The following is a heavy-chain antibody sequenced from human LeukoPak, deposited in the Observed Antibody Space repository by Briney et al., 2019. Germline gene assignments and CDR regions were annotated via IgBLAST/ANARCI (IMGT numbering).Heavy chain of an antibody. CDR3: ARDGAEDYGIDY. V-gene: IGHV3-11*04. J-gene: IGHJ4*02. Sequence: GGSLRLSCEVSGFTSGDYYMSWSRQAPGKGLEWISYISGNSSTIYYADSVKGRFTISRDNGKNSLYLQMNSLTVEDTGVYYCARDGAEDYGIDYWGRGTLVTVSS. CDR2: ISGNSSTI. CDR1: GFTSGDYY. D-gene: IGHD4/OR15-4a*01.